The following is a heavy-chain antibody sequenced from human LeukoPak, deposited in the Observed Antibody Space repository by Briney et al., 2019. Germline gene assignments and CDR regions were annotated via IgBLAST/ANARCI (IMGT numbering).Heavy chain of an antibody. CDR3: AKEVGYDSNGYLSY. CDR1: GFTFSSYG. J-gene: IGHJ4*02. Sequence: GRALRLSCAASGFTFSSYGMHWVRHAPGKGLEWVAVIWYDGSNKYYADSVKGRFTISRDNSKNTLYLQMNSLRAEDTAVYYCAKEVGYDSNGYLSYWGQGTLVTVSS. V-gene: IGHV3-33*06. CDR2: IWYDGSNK. D-gene: IGHD3-22*01.